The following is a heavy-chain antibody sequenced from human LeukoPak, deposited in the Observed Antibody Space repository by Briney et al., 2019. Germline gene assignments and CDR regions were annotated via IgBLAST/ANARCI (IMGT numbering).Heavy chain of an antibody. CDR2: IYYSGST. J-gene: IGHJ3*02. Sequence: SETLSLTCTVSGGSISSYYWSWIRQPPGKGLEWIGYIYYSGSTNYNPSLKSRVTISVDTSKNQFSLKLSSVTAADTAVYYCARSYHYYYDSSGYRGYDAFDIWGQGTMVTVSS. CDR1: GGSISSYY. CDR3: ARSYHYYYDSSGYRGYDAFDI. V-gene: IGHV4-59*01. D-gene: IGHD3-22*01.